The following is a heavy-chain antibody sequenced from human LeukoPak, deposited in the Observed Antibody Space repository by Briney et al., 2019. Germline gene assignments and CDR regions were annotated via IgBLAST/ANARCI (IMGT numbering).Heavy chain of an antibody. CDR2: IYYSGST. D-gene: IGHD3-9*01. Sequence: PSETLSLTCTVSGGSISSYYWSWIRQPAGKGLEWIGYIYYSGSTNYNPSLKSRVTISVDTSKNQFSLKLSSVTAADTAVYYCARGATYYDILTGYSSRQYFDYWGQGTLVTVSS. V-gene: IGHV4-59*01. CDR1: GGSISSYY. J-gene: IGHJ4*02. CDR3: ARGATYYDILTGYSSRQYFDY.